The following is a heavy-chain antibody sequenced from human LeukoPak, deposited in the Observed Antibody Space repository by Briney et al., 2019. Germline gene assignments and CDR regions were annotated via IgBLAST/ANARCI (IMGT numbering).Heavy chain of an antibody. J-gene: IGHJ4*02. CDR3: AKDALVLLWFGELFPTPCDY. CDR2: IKQDGSEK. D-gene: IGHD3-10*01. Sequence: PGGSLRLSCAASGFTFSSYWMSWVRQAPGKGLEWVANIKQDGSEKYYVDSVKGRFTISRDNSKNTLYLQMNSLRAEDTAVYYCAKDALVLLWFGELFPTPCDYWGQGTLVTVSS. CDR1: GFTFSSYW. V-gene: IGHV3-7*01.